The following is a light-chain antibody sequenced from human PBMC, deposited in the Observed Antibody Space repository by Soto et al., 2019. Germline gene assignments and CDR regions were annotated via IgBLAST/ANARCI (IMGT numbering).Light chain of an antibody. CDR1: QSIDRS. CDR3: QQCYIFWT. Sequence: DIQMTQSPSTLSASVGDSVTITCRASQSIDRSLAWYQHQPGKAPKLLIYDASTLESGVSSRFSAIGSGTEFTLSISSLQPEDSATYYCQQCYIFWTFGQGTKVDIK. V-gene: IGKV1-5*01. CDR2: DAS. J-gene: IGKJ1*01.